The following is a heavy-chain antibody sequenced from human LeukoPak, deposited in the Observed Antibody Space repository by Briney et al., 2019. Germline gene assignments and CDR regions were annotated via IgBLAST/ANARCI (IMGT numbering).Heavy chain of an antibody. J-gene: IGHJ4*02. CDR3: ASRDSSGYYADY. CDR1: GFTLSDYY. Sequence: GGSLRLSCAASGFTLSDYYMSWIRQAPGKGLEWVSYISSSGSTIYYADSVKGRFTISRDNAKNSLYLQMNSLRAEDTAVYYCASRDSSGYYADYWGQGTLVTVSS. V-gene: IGHV3-11*04. D-gene: IGHD3-22*01. CDR2: ISSSGSTI.